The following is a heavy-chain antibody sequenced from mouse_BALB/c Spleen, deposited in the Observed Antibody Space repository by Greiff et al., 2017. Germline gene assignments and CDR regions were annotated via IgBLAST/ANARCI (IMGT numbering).Heavy chain of an antibody. V-gene: IGHV1-63*02. CDR1: GYTFTNYW. Sequence: QVQLKQPGAELVKPGAPVKLSCKASGYTFTNYWLGWVKQRPGHGLEWIGDIYPGGGYTNYNEKFKGKATLTADTSSSTAYMQLSSLTSEDSAVYFCARGTARATFYYAMDYWGQGTSVTVSS. CDR3: ARGTARATFYYAMDY. J-gene: IGHJ4*01. CDR2: IYPGGGYT. D-gene: IGHD3-2*01.